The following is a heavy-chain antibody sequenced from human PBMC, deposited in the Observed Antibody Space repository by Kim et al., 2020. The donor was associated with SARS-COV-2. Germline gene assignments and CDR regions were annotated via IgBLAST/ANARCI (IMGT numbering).Heavy chain of an antibody. J-gene: IGHJ6*02. CDR1: GGSFSGYY. V-gene: IGHV4-34*01. Sequence: SETLSLTCAVYGGSFSGYYWSWIRQPPGKGLEWIGEINHSGSTNYNPSLKSRVTISVDTSKTRFSLKLSSVTAADTAVYYCARATTRGFLYYYYGMDVWGQGTAVTVSS. CDR2: INHSGST. D-gene: IGHD3-10*01. CDR3: ARATTRGFLYYYYGMDV.